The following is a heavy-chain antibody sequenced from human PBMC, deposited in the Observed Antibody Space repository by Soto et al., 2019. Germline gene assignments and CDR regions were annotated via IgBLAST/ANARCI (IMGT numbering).Heavy chain of an antibody. J-gene: IGHJ5*02. CDR1: GGSVSNGGYY. Sequence: SETLSLTCTVSGGSVSNGGYYWSWIRQLPGKGLEWIGNIYYSGSSYYNPSLKSRVTKSVDTSTNQFSLKLTSVTAADTAVYYCARELLVVVPSAIGYWFDPWGQEPRSPSPQ. V-gene: IGHV4-31*03. CDR2: IYYSGSS. CDR3: ARELLVVVPSAIGYWFDP. D-gene: IGHD2-2*01.